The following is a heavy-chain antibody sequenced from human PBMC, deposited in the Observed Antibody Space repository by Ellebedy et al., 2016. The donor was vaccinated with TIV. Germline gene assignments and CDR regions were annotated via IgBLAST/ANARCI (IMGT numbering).Heavy chain of an antibody. D-gene: IGHD2-2*01. CDR2: IYSGGST. CDR3: ARDRHCSGSTCFGA. V-gene: IGHV3-66*01. Sequence: GESLKISXAASGFTVSNNYVSWVRQPPGKGLEWVSLIYSGGSTYYADSVKGRFTISRDNSKNTVSLEMNNLRAEDTAVYYCARDRHCSGSTCFGAWGQGTLVTVSS. CDR1: GFTVSNNY. J-gene: IGHJ5*02.